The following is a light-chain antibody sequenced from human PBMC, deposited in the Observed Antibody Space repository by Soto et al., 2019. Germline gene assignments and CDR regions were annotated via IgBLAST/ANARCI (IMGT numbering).Light chain of an antibody. J-gene: IGLJ3*02. CDR2: GNT. Sequence: QSVLTQPPSMSGAPGQRVTICCTGSSSNIGAGYDVHWYQHLPGTAPKLLIYGNTNRPSGVPDRFSGSKSGTSASLAITGLQAEDEADYYCQSHDSSLNSLVFGAGTKLTVL. V-gene: IGLV1-40*01. CDR1: SSNIGAGYD. CDR3: QSHDSSLNSLV.